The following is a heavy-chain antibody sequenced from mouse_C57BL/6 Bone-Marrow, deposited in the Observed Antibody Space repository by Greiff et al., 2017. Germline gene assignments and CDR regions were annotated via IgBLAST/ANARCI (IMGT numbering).Heavy chain of an antibody. CDR3: ARVTTVVHFYY. D-gene: IGHD1-1*01. V-gene: IGHV2-2*01. J-gene: IGHJ2*01. Sequence: VQLQESGPGLVQPSQSLSITCTVSGFSLTSYGVHWVRQSPGKGLEWLGVIWSGGSTDYNAAFISRLSISKDNSKSQVFFKMNSLQADDTAIYYCARVTTVVHFYYWGQGTTLTVSS. CDR1: GFSLTSYG. CDR2: IWSGGST.